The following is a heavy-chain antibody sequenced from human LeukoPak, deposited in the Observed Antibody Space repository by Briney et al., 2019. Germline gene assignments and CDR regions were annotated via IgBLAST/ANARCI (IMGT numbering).Heavy chain of an antibody. V-gene: IGHV1-8*03. J-gene: IGHJ6*03. D-gene: IGHD5-24*01. CDR3: ARAGAGGYSYYYYYYMDV. Sequence: GASVKVSCKASGYTFSGYDINWVRQATGQGLEWMGWMNPNSANTGYAQKFQGRVTITRNTSISTAYMELSSLRSEDTAVYYCARAGAGGYSYYYYYYMDVWGKGTTVTVSS. CDR2: MNPNSANT. CDR1: GYTFSGYD.